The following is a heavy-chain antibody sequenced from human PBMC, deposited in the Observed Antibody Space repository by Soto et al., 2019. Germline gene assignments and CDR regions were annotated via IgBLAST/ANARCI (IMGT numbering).Heavy chain of an antibody. CDR3: ARPNNSYYYYGMDV. D-gene: IGHD1-20*01. V-gene: IGHV3-30-3*01. J-gene: IGHJ6*02. CDR1: GFTFSSYA. CDR2: ISYDGSNK. Sequence: QVQLVESGGGVVQPGRSLRLSCAASGFTFSSYAMHWVRQAPGKGLEWVAVISYDGSNKYYADSVKGRFTISRDNSKNTLYLQMNSLRAEDTAVYYCARPNNSYYYYGMDVWGQGTTVTVSS.